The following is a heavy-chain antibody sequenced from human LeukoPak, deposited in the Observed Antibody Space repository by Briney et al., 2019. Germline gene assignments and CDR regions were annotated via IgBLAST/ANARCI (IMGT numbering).Heavy chain of an antibody. Sequence: PSETLSLTCAVYGGSFSGYYWTWIRQPPGKGLEWIGEINHSGSTNYNPSLKSRVTISVDTSKNQFSLKLSSVTAADTAVYYCARGRRFSDYWGQGTLVTVSS. CDR1: GGSFSGYY. CDR2: INHSGST. V-gene: IGHV4-34*01. CDR3: ARGRRFSDY. D-gene: IGHD3-3*01. J-gene: IGHJ4*02.